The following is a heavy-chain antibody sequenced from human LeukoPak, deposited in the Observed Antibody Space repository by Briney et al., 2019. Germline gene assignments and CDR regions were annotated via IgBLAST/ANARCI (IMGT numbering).Heavy chain of an antibody. Sequence: ASVKVSCKASGYTFSTYGLMWVRQAPGQGLEWMGWINTNNGNTNYAQKFQGRVTMTTDTSTSTGYMELRSLRSDDTAVYYCARKRCTGDCYLFDPWGQGTLVTVPS. V-gene: IGHV1-18*01. J-gene: IGHJ5*02. CDR2: INTNNGNT. CDR1: GYTFSTYG. CDR3: ARKRCTGDCYLFDP. D-gene: IGHD2-21*02.